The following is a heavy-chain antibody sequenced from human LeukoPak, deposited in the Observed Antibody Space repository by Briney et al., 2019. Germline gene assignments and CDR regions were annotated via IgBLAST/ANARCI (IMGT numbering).Heavy chain of an antibody. Sequence: GGSLRLSCAASGFTFSIYSMNWVRQAPGKGLEWVSSISSSSSYIYYADSVKGRFTISRDNAKNSLYLQMNSLRAEDTAVYYCARDPYYYDSSGKIDPWGQGTLVTVSS. D-gene: IGHD3-22*01. CDR3: ARDPYYYDSSGKIDP. CDR1: GFTFSIYS. CDR2: ISSSSSYI. V-gene: IGHV3-21*01. J-gene: IGHJ5*02.